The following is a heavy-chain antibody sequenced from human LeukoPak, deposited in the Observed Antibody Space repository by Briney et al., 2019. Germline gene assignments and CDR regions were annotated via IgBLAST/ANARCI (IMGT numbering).Heavy chain of an antibody. CDR1: GLSISGYW. D-gene: IGHD3-16*01. CDR3: ARDPYILDAA. V-gene: IGHV3-74*01. CDR2: INSDGSGT. Sequence: QPGGSLRLSCTASGLSISGYWMHWVRQAPGKGLVWLPRINSDGSGTDYADSVKGRFTVSRDNGKNTVYLRMSSLRAEDTAVYYCARDPYILDAAWGQGTLVTASS. J-gene: IGHJ5*02.